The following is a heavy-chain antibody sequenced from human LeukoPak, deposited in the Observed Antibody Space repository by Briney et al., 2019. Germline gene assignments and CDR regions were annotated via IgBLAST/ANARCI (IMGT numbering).Heavy chain of an antibody. CDR2: ISYDGSNK. CDR1: GFTFSSYA. J-gene: IGHJ5*02. V-gene: IGHV3-30-3*01. D-gene: IGHD3-10*01. CDR3: ARDRVLLWFGELFS. Sequence: PGGSLRLSCAASGFTFSSYAMHWVRQAPGKGLEWVAVISYDGSNKYYADSVKGRFTISRDNSKNTLYLQMNSLRAEDTAVYYCARDRVLLWFGELFSWGQGTLVTVSS.